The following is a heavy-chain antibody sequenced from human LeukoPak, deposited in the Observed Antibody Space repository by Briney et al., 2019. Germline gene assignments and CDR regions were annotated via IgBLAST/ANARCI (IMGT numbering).Heavy chain of an antibody. CDR3: ARDHIPSSSGWFDP. Sequence: PGGSLRLSCAASGFTFSSYGMHWVRQAPGKGLEWVAVIWYDGSNKYYADSVKGRFTISRDNSRNTLYLQMNSLRADDTAVYYCARDHIPSSSGWFDPWGQGTLVTVSS. V-gene: IGHV3-33*01. CDR1: GFTFSSYG. D-gene: IGHD6-6*01. J-gene: IGHJ5*02. CDR2: IWYDGSNK.